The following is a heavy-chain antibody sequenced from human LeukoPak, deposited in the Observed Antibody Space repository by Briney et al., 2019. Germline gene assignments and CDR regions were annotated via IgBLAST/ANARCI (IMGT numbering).Heavy chain of an antibody. CDR2: IRGKANSYAT. D-gene: IGHD1-26*01. V-gene: IGHV3-73*01. CDR1: GFTFSGSA. CDR3: TRQGATRDWFDP. Sequence: GGSLRLSCAASGFTFSGSAMHWVRQASGKGLEWVGRIRGKANSYATAYAASVKGRFTISRDDSKNTAYLQMNSLKTEDTAVYYCTRQGATRDWFDPWGQGTLVTVSS. J-gene: IGHJ5*02.